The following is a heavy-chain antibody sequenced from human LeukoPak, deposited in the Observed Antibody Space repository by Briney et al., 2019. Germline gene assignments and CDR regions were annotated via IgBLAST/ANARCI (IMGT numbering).Heavy chain of an antibody. CDR3: ARTYYDILTGYNPYFDY. J-gene: IGHJ4*02. D-gene: IGHD3-9*01. V-gene: IGHV3-21*01. CDR1: GFTFNTYT. Sequence: GGSLRLSCAASGFTFNTYTMNWVRQAPGKGLEWVSSITASSTAIYSADSVKGRFTISRDNAKNFLYLQMSSLRAEDTAVYYCARTYYDILTGYNPYFDYWGQGILVTVSS. CDR2: ITASSTAI.